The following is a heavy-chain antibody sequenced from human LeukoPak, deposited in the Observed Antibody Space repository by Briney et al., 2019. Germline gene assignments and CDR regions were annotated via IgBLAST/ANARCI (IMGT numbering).Heavy chain of an antibody. V-gene: IGHV1-69*13. J-gene: IGHJ5*02. D-gene: IGHD2-2*01. CDR1: GGTFSSYA. CDR2: IIPIFGTA. CDR3: ARDPDIVVVPAAQRFDL. Sequence: SVKVSCKASGGTFSSYAISWVRQAPGQGLEWMGGIIPIFGTANYAQKFQGRVTITADESTSTAYMELSSLRSEDTAVYYCARDPDIVVVPAAQRFDLWGQGTLVTVSS.